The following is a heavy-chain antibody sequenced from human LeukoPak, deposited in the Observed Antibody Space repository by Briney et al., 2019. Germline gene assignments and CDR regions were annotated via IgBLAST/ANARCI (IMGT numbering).Heavy chain of an antibody. CDR3: ARDRVRGSGSCPHYYYYYGMDV. CDR2: ISSSGSTI. CDR1: GFTFSDYY. J-gene: IGHJ6*02. Sequence: PGGSLRLSCAASGFTFSDYYMSWIRQAPGKGLEWVSYISSSGSTIYYADSVKGRFTISRDNAKNSLYLQMNSLRAEDTAVYYCARDRVRGSGSCPHYYYYYGMDVWGQGTTVTVSS. D-gene: IGHD3-10*01. V-gene: IGHV3-11*01.